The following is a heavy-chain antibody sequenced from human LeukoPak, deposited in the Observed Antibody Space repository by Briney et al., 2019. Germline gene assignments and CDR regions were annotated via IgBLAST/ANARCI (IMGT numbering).Heavy chain of an antibody. CDR1: GGSISSYY. J-gene: IGHJ4*02. V-gene: IGHV4-59*12. CDR3: ARYLRRGSWPLDY. CDR2: IYYSGST. Sequence: SETLSLTCTVSGGSISSYYWSWIRQPPGKGLERIGYIYYSGSTNYNPSLKSRVTISVDTSKKQFSLKLSSVTAADTAVYYCARYLRRGSWPLDYWGQGTLVTVSS. D-gene: IGHD6-13*01.